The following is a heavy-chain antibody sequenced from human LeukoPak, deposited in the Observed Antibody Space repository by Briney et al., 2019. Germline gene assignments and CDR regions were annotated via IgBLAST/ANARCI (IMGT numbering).Heavy chain of an antibody. CDR2: VFDSGRT. J-gene: IGHJ6*03. Sequence: SETLSLTCIVSGGSMTTHHWNWIRQTPGKGLEWIGYVFDSGRTKVNPSLTSRVTLSTDTSKNQLSLRLSSVTAADTAVYYCTTGLVPAATAEIYYYYYMDVWGKGTTVTVSS. D-gene: IGHD2-2*01. V-gene: IGHV4-59*11. CDR1: GGSMTTHH. CDR3: TTGLVPAATAEIYYYYYMDV.